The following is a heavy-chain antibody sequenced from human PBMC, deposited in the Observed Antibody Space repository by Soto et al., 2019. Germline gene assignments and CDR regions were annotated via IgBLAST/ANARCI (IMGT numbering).Heavy chain of an antibody. CDR2: ISYDGSNK. CDR3: AKDPRHIVATGGAVDY. Sequence: QVQLVESGGGVVQPGRSLRLSCAASGFTFSSYGMHWVRQAPGKGLEWVAVISYDGSNKYYADSVKGRFTISRDNSKNTLYLQKNSLRAEDTAVYYCAKDPRHIVATGGAVDYWGQGTLVTVSS. CDR1: GFTFSSYG. D-gene: IGHD5-12*01. J-gene: IGHJ4*02. V-gene: IGHV3-30*18.